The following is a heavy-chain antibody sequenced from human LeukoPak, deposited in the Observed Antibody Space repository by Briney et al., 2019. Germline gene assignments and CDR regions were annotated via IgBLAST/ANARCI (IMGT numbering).Heavy chain of an antibody. CDR2: ISDSGTTI. V-gene: IGHV3-48*03. D-gene: IGHD1-26*01. CDR1: GFTFRSYE. CDR3: ASQSPVGATEAFDI. Sequence: GGSLRLSCAASGFTFRSYEMNWIRQAPGKGLEWISYISDSGTTIYYADSVKGRFTISRDNAKNTLYLQMNSLRAEDTAVYYCASQSPVGATEAFDIWGQGTMVTVSS. J-gene: IGHJ3*02.